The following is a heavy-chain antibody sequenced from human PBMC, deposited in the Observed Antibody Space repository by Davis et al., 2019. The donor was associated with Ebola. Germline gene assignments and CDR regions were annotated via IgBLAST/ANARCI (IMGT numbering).Heavy chain of an antibody. J-gene: IGHJ6*02. CDR3: ARGSRKMDV. V-gene: IGHV3-7*03. CDR1: GFTFSSYW. Sequence: GESLKTPCAAPGFTFSSYWMSWVRQAPGQGLGWVAKLKEDGSEKLEVDSVKGRFTISRDNAKDSLYLQMNSLRAEDTAVYYCARGSRKMDVWGQGTTVTVSS. CDR2: LKEDGSEK.